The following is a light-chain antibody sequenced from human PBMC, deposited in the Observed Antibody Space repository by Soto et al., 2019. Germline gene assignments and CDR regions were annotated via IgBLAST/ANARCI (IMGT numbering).Light chain of an antibody. CDR2: DVS. J-gene: IGLJ1*01. CDR1: SNDVGAYNY. V-gene: IGLV2-14*03. CDR3: TSYTSSRTYV. Sequence: QSALTQPASVSGSPGQSITVSCTGTSNDVGAYNYVSWYQQHPGTAPKLMIYDVSNRPSGVSNRFSGSKFGNTASLTISGLQAEDEADYYCTSYTSSRTYVFGTGTKVTVL.